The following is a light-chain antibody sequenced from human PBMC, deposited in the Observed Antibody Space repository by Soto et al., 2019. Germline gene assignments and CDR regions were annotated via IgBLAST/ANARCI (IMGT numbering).Light chain of an antibody. J-gene: IGKJ1*01. CDR3: QQSYITPWT. V-gene: IGKV3D-15*01. CDR1: QSVSSN. CDR2: GAS. Sequence: IVMTQYPATLSVSPGERATRSCMASQSVSSNLAWYQQKPGQAPSLLIYGASRRATGIPDRFSGSGSGTDFTLTISRLEPEDFATYYCQQSYITPWTFGQGTKVDIK.